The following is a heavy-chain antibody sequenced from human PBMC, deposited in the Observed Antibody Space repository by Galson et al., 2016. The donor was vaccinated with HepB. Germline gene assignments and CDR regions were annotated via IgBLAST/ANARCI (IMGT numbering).Heavy chain of an antibody. CDR1: GFTFSSYA. Sequence: SLRLSCAASGFTFSSYAMHWVRQAPGKGLEWVSAISGDGGSKYYADSVKGRFPISRDNSKNTLYLQMNSLRAEDTAVYYCAKGYDYVWGSYRYTPFHYWGQGSLVTVSS. CDR3: AKGYDYVWGSYRYTPFHY. CDR2: ISGDGGSK. V-gene: IGHV3-23*01. J-gene: IGHJ4*02. D-gene: IGHD3-16*02.